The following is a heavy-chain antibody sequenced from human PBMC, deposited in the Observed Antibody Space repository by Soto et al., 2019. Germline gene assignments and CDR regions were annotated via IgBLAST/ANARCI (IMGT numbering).Heavy chain of an antibody. Sequence: ASVKVSCKAIGYSFTSHYMHWVRQAPGQGLEWMGTISPSGDNTGYAQKFQGRVTMTTDTSTSTVYMELNSLRAEDTAVYYCAKNNCGGDCYSGPILDWGQGTLVTVSS. D-gene: IGHD2-21*02. J-gene: IGHJ4*02. CDR2: ISPSGDNT. V-gene: IGHV1-46*01. CDR3: AKNNCGGDCYSGPILD. CDR1: GYSFTSHY.